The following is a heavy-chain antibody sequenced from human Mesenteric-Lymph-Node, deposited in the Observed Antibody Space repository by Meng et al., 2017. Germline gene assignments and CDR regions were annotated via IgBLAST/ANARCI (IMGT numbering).Heavy chain of an antibody. Sequence: VQLQRLGPCMLMPLQPLYLTCVVLGDFIRSINWSTGVRQSPGKGLEWIGEIYHSGSTNYNPSLKSRVTISVDKSKNQFSLKLSSVTAADTAVYYCARVAAAGNEWFDPWGQGTLVTVSS. CDR1: GDFIRSINW. J-gene: IGHJ5*02. CDR3: ARVAAAGNEWFDP. D-gene: IGHD6-13*01. V-gene: IGHV4-4*02. CDR2: IYHSGST.